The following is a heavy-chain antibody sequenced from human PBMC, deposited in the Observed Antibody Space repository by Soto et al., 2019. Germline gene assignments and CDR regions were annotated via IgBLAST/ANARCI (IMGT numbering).Heavy chain of an antibody. CDR2: ISAYNGNT. CDR3: ARDIAARPDWYYSYGMDV. J-gene: IGHJ6*02. D-gene: IGHD6-6*01. Sequence: QVQLVQSGAEVKKPGASVKVSCKASGYTFTSYGISWVRQAPGQGLEWMGWISAYNGNTNYAQKLQGRVTMTTDTSTSTAYMELRSLRSDDTAMYYCARDIAARPDWYYSYGMDVWGQGTTVTVSS. V-gene: IGHV1-18*01. CDR1: GYTFTSYG.